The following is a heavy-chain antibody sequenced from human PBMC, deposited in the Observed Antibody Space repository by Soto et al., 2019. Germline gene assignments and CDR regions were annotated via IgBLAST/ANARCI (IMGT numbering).Heavy chain of an antibody. Sequence: ASVKVSCKASGYTFTSYAMHWVRQAPGQRLEWMGWINAGNGNTKYSQKFQGRVTITRDTSASTAYMELSSLRSEDTAVYYCARSIVVVTAADYWGQGNQVTVSS. D-gene: IGHD2-21*02. CDR2: INAGNGNT. CDR1: GYTFTSYA. J-gene: IGHJ4*02. V-gene: IGHV1-3*01. CDR3: ARSIVVVTAADY.